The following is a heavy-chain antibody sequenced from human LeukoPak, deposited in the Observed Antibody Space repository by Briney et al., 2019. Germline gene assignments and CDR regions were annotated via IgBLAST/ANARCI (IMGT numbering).Heavy chain of an antibody. J-gene: IGHJ5*02. V-gene: IGHV4-59*08. CDR3: ARPQLWFGEGWFDP. CDR2: IYYGGST. Sequence: SETLSLTCTVSGGSISSYYWSWIRQPPGKGLEWIGYIYYGGSTNYNPSLKSRVTISVDTSKNQFSLKLSSVTAADTAVYYCARPQLWFGEGWFDPWGQGTLVTVSS. CDR1: GGSISSYY. D-gene: IGHD3-10*01.